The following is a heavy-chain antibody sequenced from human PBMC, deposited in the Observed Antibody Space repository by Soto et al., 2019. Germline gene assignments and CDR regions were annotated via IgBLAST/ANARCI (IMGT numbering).Heavy chain of an antibody. CDR3: GKYSGSYPVYNGMNL. D-gene: IGHD1-26*01. Sequence: EVQLLESGGGLVQPGGSLRLSCAASGFPFSTSAMNWVRQAPRKGLEWVSIISATSDAAHYAESVKGRFTSSRDNSKNTLYLQMNSLRAEDTAVYYCGKYSGSYPVYNGMNLWGQGTTVTVSS. J-gene: IGHJ6*02. CDR1: GFPFSTSA. CDR2: ISATSDAA. V-gene: IGHV3-23*01.